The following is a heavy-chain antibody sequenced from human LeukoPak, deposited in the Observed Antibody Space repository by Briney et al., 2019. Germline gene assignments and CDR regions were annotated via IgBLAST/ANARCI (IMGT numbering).Heavy chain of an antibody. V-gene: IGHV4-39*07. CDR2: IYYSGST. CDR3: ARHPSGRMWLQQGGWFDP. D-gene: IGHD5-24*01. Sequence: PSETLSLTCTVSGGSISSSSYYWGWIRQPPGKGLEWIGSIYYSGSTYYNPSLKSRVTISVDTSKNQFSLKLSSVTAADTAVYYCARHPSGRMWLQQGGWFDPWGQGTLVTVSS. CDR1: GGSISSSSYY. J-gene: IGHJ5*02.